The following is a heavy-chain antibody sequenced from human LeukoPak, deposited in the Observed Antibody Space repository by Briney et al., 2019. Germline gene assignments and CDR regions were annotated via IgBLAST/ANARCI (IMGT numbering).Heavy chain of an antibody. CDR2: ISSSSSYI. D-gene: IGHD5-12*01. CDR1: GFTFSSYS. V-gene: IGHV3-21*01. CDR3: ARDRNSGYDSSFDY. Sequence: GGSLRLSCAASGFTFSSYSMNWVRQAPGKGLEWFSSISSSSSYIYYADSVKGRFTISRDNAKNSLYLQMNSLRAEDTAVYYCARDRNSGYDSSFDYWGQGTLVTVSS. J-gene: IGHJ4*02.